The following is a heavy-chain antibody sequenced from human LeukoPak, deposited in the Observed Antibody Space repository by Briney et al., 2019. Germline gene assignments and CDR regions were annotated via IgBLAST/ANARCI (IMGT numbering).Heavy chain of an antibody. J-gene: IGHJ4*02. Sequence: SETLSLTCTVSGGSISSYYWSWIRQPPGKGLEWIGYIYYSGSTNYNPSLKSRVTMTRDTSTSTVYMELSSLRSEDTAVYYCARDLAAAGTYWGQGTLVTVSS. D-gene: IGHD6-13*01. CDR1: GGSISSYY. V-gene: IGHV4-59*01. CDR2: IYYSGST. CDR3: ARDLAAAGTY.